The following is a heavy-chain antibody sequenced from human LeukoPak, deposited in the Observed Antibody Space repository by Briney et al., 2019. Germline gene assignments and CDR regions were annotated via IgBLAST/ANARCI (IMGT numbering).Heavy chain of an antibody. CDR2: INAGNGNT. CDR3: ARAFPFIRETRGYDAFDI. CDR1: GYTFTSYA. V-gene: IGHV1-3*01. Sequence: GASVKVSCKASGYTFTSYAMHWVRQAPGQRLEWMGWINAGNGNTRYSQKLQGRVTITRDTSTSTVYMELSSLRSEDTAVYYCARAFPFIRETRGYDAFDIWGQGTMVTVSS. J-gene: IGHJ3*02. D-gene: IGHD3-10*01.